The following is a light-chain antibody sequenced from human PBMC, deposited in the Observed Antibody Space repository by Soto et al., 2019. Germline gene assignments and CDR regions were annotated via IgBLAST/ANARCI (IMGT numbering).Light chain of an antibody. CDR1: QSIITY. CDR3: QQSFSSVLS. Sequence: DIQMTQSPSSLSASVGDRVTITSRASQSIITYLNWYQQRPGKAPKLLIYAASSLQSGVPSRFSGSGSGTEFTLTISSLQREDFATYYCQQSFSSVLSFGGGTKVDIK. V-gene: IGKV1-39*01. J-gene: IGKJ4*01. CDR2: AAS.